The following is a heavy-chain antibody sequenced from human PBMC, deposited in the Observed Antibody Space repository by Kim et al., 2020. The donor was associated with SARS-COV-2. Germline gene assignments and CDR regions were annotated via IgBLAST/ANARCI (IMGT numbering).Heavy chain of an antibody. D-gene: IGHD3-22*01. Sequence: GGSLRLSCAASGFTFSSYWMHWVRQAPGKGLVWVSRINSDGSSTSYADSVKGRFTISRDNAKNTLYLQMNSLRAEDTAVYYCAREGYYYDSSGYYYVRDAFDIWGQGTMVTVSS. CDR3: AREGYYYDSSGYYYVRDAFDI. CDR1: GFTFSSYW. V-gene: IGHV3-74*01. CDR2: INSDGSST. J-gene: IGHJ3*02.